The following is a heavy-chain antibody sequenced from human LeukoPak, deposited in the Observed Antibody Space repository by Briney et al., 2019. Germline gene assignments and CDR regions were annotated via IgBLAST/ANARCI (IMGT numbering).Heavy chain of an antibody. V-gene: IGHV3-23*01. CDR3: AKSYGRSSGWYYYFDY. CDR2: STGSGGST. CDR1: GFTFSSYA. Sequence: QPGGSLRLSCAASGFTFSSYAMSWVRQAPGKGLEWVSASTGSGGSTYYADSVKGRFTISRDNSKNTLYLQMNSLRAEDTAVYYCAKSYGRSSGWYYYFDYWGQGTLVTVSS. J-gene: IGHJ4*02. D-gene: IGHD6-19*01.